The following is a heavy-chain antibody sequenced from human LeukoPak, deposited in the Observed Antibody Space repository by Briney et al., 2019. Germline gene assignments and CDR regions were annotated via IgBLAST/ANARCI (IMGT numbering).Heavy chain of an antibody. Sequence: SETLSLTCAVYGGSFRNYYWTWIRQPPGKGLEWIGEISQSGSTNYNPSLKSRVTMSIDASKNQFSLNLTSLTAADTAIYYFTREYGFMTTLFHSFDIWGKGTMVTVSS. CDR2: ISQSGST. J-gene: IGHJ3*02. V-gene: IGHV4-34*01. CDR3: TREYGFMTTLFHSFDI. D-gene: IGHD3-16*01. CDR1: GGSFRNYY.